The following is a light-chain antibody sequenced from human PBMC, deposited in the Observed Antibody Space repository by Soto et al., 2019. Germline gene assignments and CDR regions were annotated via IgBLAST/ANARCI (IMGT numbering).Light chain of an antibody. V-gene: IGKV4-1*01. CDR2: WAS. Sequence: DIVMTQSPDSLAVSLGERATINCKSSQSVLYSSNNKNYLAWYQQKPGQPPKLLIYWASTRESGVPDRFSGSGSGTDFTLTISSLQAEDVAEYYCQHYHSIPWTFGQGTKVDIK. J-gene: IGKJ1*01. CDR1: QSVLYSSNNKNY. CDR3: QHYHSIPWT.